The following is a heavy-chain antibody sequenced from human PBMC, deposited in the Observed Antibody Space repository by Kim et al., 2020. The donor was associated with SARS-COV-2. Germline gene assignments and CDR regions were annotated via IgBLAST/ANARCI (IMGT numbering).Heavy chain of an antibody. CDR2: INHSGST. Sequence: SETLSLTCAVYGGSFSGYYWSWIRQPPGKGLEWIGEINHSGSTNYNPSLKSRVTISVDTSKNQFSLKLSSVTAADTAVYYCATPHCGSTSCRYYYGMDVWGQGTTVTVSS. J-gene: IGHJ6*02. CDR3: ATPHCGSTSCRYYYGMDV. CDR1: GGSFSGYY. V-gene: IGHV4-34*01. D-gene: IGHD2-2*01.